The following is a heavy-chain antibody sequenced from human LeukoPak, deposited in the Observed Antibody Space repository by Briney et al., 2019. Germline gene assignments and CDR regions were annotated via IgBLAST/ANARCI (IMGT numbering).Heavy chain of an antibody. J-gene: IGHJ3*02. CDR2: IRYDGSNK. V-gene: IGHV3-30*02. CDR3: ARVTTTIHAFDI. Sequence: PGGSLRLSCAASGFTFSSYGMHWVRQAPGKGLEWVAFIRYDGSNKYYADSVKGRFTISRDNSKNTLYLQMNSLRAEDTAVYYCARVTTTIHAFDIWGQGTMVTVSS. CDR1: GFTFSSYG. D-gene: IGHD3-3*01.